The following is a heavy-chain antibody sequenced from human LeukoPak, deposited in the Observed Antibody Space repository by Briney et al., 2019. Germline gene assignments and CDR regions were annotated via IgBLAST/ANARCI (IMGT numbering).Heavy chain of an antibody. J-gene: IGHJ5*02. Sequence: SETLSLTCTVSGGSISSYYWSWIRQPAGKGLEWIGYIYYSGSTNYNPSLKSRVTISVDTSKNQFSLKLSSVTAADTAVYYCARVDDGDYFRWFDPWGQGTLVTVSS. CDR2: IYYSGST. CDR3: ARVDDGDYFRWFDP. D-gene: IGHD4-17*01. CDR1: GGSISSYY. V-gene: IGHV4-59*01.